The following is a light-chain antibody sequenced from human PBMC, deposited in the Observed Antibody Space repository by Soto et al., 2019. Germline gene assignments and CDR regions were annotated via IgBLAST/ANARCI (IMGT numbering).Light chain of an antibody. CDR1: QGVGSS. Sequence: EIVMTQSPATLSVFPGERATLSCSASQGVGSSLAWYQQKPGQAPRLLIYGASTRATGIPARFSGSGSGTEFTLTISSLQSQDFAVFYCQQYNTWPYTFGQGTKLEIK. CDR2: GAS. CDR3: QQYNTWPYT. J-gene: IGKJ2*01. V-gene: IGKV3-15*01.